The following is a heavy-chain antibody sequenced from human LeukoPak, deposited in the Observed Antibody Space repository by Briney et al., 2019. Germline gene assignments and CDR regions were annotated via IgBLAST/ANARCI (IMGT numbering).Heavy chain of an antibody. V-gene: IGHV1-69*13. CDR2: IIPIFGTA. D-gene: IGHD6-13*01. Sequence: SVKVSCKASGGTFSSYAISWVRQAPGQGLEWMGGIIPIFGTANYAQKFQGRVTITADESTSTAYMELSSLRSKDTAVYYCARGPYSSSQFDPWGQGTLVTVSS. CDR3: ARGPYSSSQFDP. CDR1: GGTFSSYA. J-gene: IGHJ5*02.